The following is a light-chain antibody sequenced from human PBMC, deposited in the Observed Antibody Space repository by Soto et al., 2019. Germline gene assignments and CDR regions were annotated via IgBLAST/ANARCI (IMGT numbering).Light chain of an antibody. Sequence: QLVLTQPPSASASLGASVTLTCTLSSGYSNYKVDWYQQRPGKGPRFVMRVGTGGIVGSKGDGIPDRFSVLGSGLNRYLTIKNIQEEDESDYHCGADHGSGSNGVLVVVGGGTKLTVL. CDR1: SGYSNYK. CDR2: VGTGGIVG. J-gene: IGLJ2*01. CDR3: GADHGSGSNGVLVV. V-gene: IGLV9-49*01.